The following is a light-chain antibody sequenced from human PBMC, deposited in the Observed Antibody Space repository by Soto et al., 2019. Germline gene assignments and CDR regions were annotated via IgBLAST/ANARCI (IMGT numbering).Light chain of an antibody. CDR3: QYDGSSLVQV. V-gene: IGLV1-40*01. CDR1: SCNIGEGYD. CDR2: GNS. Sequence: QSVLTQPPSVSGSPGQWVTISCTGTSCNIGEGYDVPWYQQLPGTAPKLIIYGNSNRPSGVPDRFSGSKSGTSASLAIAGHAAEDEADYYCQYDGSSLVQVFGGGTKVTVL. J-gene: IGLJ2*01.